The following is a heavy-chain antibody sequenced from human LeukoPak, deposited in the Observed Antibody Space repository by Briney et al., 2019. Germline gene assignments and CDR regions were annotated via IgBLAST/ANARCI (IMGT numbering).Heavy chain of an antibody. Sequence: GGSLRLSCAASGFTFSTYWMSWVRQAPGKGLEWVANIKQDASEKYSVDSVKGRFTISRDNARNSVYLQMNSLRSDDTAVYYCARGSRVGGYSYGLAWGQGTLVTVSS. J-gene: IGHJ4*02. D-gene: IGHD5-18*01. CDR2: IKQDASEK. CDR3: ARGSRVGGYSYGLA. V-gene: IGHV3-7*03. CDR1: GFTFSTYW.